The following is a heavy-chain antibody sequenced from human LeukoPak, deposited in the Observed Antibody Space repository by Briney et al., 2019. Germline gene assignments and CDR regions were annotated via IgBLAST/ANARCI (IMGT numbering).Heavy chain of an antibody. D-gene: IGHD2-21*01. Sequence: GGSLRLSCAASGFTFSSHAMSWVSHAPGQGLEWVSGISGSGGDTYHAGSVKGRFTISRDNSKNALYLQMNSLRADDTAVYYCAKGHLSILFPFDSWGQGTLVTVSS. V-gene: IGHV3-23*01. J-gene: IGHJ4*02. CDR3: AKGHLSILFPFDS. CDR2: ISGSGGDT. CDR1: GFTFSSHA.